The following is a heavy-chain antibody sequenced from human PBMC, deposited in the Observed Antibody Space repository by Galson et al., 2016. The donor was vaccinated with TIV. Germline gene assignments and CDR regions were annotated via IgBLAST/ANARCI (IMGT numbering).Heavy chain of an antibody. J-gene: IGHJ4*02. CDR1: GYTFTSYD. Sequence: SVKVSCKASGYTFTSYDINWVRQATGQGLEWMGRMNPNSGNTGYAQKFRGRVTMSRNTSVRTAYMELSSLRSEDTAVYYCARSGDYGDYWGQGTLVTVSS. D-gene: IGHD4-17*01. CDR3: ARSGDYGDY. CDR2: MNPNSGNT. V-gene: IGHV1-8*02.